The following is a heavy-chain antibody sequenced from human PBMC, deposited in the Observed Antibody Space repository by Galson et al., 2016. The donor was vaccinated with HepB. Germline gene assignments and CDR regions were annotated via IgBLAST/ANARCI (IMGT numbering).Heavy chain of an antibody. CDR1: GFTFSRYG. CDR2: ILYDGSKK. D-gene: IGHD6-19*01. V-gene: IGHV3-33*01. J-gene: IGHJ4*02. Sequence: SLRLSCAASGFTFSRYGMHRVRQAPGKGLEWVAVILYDGSKKYYADSVKGRFTISRDNSKNTLYLQMNSLRVEDTAVYYCARDPGSSIAVTGTGWGQGTLVTVSS. CDR3: ARDPGSSIAVTGTG.